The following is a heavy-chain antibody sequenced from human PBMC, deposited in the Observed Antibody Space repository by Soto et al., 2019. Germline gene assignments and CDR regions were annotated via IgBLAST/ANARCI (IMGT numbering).Heavy chain of an antibody. CDR3: ARDPSSSWYFGYFDY. J-gene: IGHJ4*02. CDR2: IWYDGSNK. Sequence: QVQLVESGGGVVQPGRSLRLSCAASGFTFSSYGMHWVRQAPGKGLEWVAVIWYDGSNKYYADSVKGRFTISRDNSKNTLYLQMTSLRAEDTAVYYCARDPSSSWYFGYFDYWGQGTLVTVSS. CDR1: GFTFSSYG. V-gene: IGHV3-33*01. D-gene: IGHD6-13*01.